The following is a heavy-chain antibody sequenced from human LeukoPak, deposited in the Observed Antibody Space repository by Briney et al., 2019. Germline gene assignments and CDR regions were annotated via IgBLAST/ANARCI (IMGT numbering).Heavy chain of an antibody. Sequence: ASVKASCKASGYTFTSYGISWVRQAPGQGLEWMGWISAYNGNTNYAQKLQGRVTMTTDTSTSTAYMELRSLRSDDTAVYYCAREGRYSSGWYLGYYFDYWGQGTLVTVSS. CDR2: ISAYNGNT. CDR1: GYTFTSYG. CDR3: AREGRYSSGWYLGYYFDY. V-gene: IGHV1-18*01. J-gene: IGHJ4*02. D-gene: IGHD6-19*01.